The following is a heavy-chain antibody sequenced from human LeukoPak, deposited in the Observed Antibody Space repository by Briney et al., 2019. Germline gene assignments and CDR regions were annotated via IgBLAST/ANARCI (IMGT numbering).Heavy chain of an antibody. CDR2: ISGSCGST. CDR1: GFTFSSYA. J-gene: IGHJ4*02. Sequence: GGSLRLSCAASGFTFSSYAMSWVRQAPGKGLEWVSAISGSCGSTYYADSVKGRFTISRGNSKNTLYLQMNSLGAEDTAVYYCAKVLGGGSCYSAVDYWGQGTLVTVSS. D-gene: IGHD2-15*01. V-gene: IGHV3-23*01. CDR3: AKVLGGGSCYSAVDY.